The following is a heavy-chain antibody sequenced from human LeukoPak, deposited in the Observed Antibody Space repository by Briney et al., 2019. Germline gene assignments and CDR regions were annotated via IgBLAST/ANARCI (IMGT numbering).Heavy chain of an antibody. V-gene: IGHV4-38-2*02. J-gene: IGHJ6*03. CDR2: INHSGST. D-gene: IGHD3-10*01. Sequence: PSETLSLTCTVSGYSISSGYYWSWIRQPPGKGLEWIGEINHSGSTNYNPSLKSRVTISVDTSKNQFSLKLSSVTAADTAVYYCARALYYYGSGSYLRIGHYMDVWGKGTTVTVSS. CDR1: GYSISSGYY. CDR3: ARALYYYGSGSYLRIGHYMDV.